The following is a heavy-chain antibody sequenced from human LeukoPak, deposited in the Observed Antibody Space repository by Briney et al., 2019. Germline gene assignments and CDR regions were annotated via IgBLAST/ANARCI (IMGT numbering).Heavy chain of an antibody. CDR3: ARGYGPWSFNELEY. D-gene: IGHD3-10*01. CDR2: IHGNVDRT. J-gene: IGHJ4*02. V-gene: IGHV3-23*01. Sequence: GGSLRLSCAASGFTFSTYAFSWVRQAPGKGLDWVSGIHGNVDRTFYADSVKGRFTISRDNSKNTLYLQMNSLGGDDTAIYYCARGYGPWSFNELEYWGQGTLVTVSS. CDR1: GFTFSTYA.